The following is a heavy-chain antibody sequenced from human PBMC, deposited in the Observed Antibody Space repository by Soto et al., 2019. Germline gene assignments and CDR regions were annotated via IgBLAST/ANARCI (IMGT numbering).Heavy chain of an antibody. CDR3: AKLYWNPRYFDY. CDR2: ITDSGGST. V-gene: IGHV3-23*01. D-gene: IGHD1-1*01. CDR1: GFTFNNVA. Sequence: GGSLRLSCAASGFTFNNVAMTWVRQAPGKGLEWVSTITDSGGSTDYADSVKGRFTISRDNSKSTLYLQMNNLRADDTAVYYCAKLYWNPRYFDYWGQGARVTVSS. J-gene: IGHJ4*02.